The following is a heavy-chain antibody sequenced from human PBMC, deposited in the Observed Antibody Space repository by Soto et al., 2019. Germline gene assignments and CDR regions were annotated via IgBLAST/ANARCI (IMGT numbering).Heavy chain of an antibody. CDR1: GFTFSDSV. D-gene: IGHD3-22*01. Sequence: GGSLRLSCVGSGFTFSDSVMAWVRQAPGKVLEGLSVRSGDGRTRYALSVTGRFTTSRDNSQTILYLPMRSLRAEDAAAYYCVKWHTSNFDSLPFTGFDFWGQGTQVNVSS. CDR2: RSGDGRT. J-gene: IGHJ4*02. V-gene: IGHV3-23*01. CDR3: VKWHTSNFDSLPFTGFDF.